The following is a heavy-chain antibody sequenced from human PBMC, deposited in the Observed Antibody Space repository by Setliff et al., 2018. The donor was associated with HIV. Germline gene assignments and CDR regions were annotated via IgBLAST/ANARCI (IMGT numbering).Heavy chain of an antibody. CDR3: ARQMPIPGIAITPVDY. D-gene: IGHD5-12*01. CDR2: INHSGST. Sequence: PSETLSLTCAVYGGSFSGYYWSWIRQPPGKGLEWIGEINHSGSTNYNPSLKSRVTISVDTSKNQFSLKLSSVTAADTAVYYCARQMPIPGIAITPVDYWGQGTLVTVSS. J-gene: IGHJ4*02. V-gene: IGHV4-34*01. CDR1: GGSFSGYY.